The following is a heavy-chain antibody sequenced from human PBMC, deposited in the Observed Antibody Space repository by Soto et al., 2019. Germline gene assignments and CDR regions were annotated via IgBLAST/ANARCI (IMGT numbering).Heavy chain of an antibody. J-gene: IGHJ4*02. V-gene: IGHV3-23*01. CDR1: GFTFSSYA. Sequence: PGGSLRLSCAASGFTFSSYAMTWVRQAPGKGLEWVSIISGSGGSTYYADSVKGRFTISRDDSKNTLFLQMNSLRAEDTAVYYCAKRPSIAARQPQIWGQGPLVTVSS. CDR2: ISGSGGST. CDR3: AKRPSIAARQPQI. D-gene: IGHD6-6*01.